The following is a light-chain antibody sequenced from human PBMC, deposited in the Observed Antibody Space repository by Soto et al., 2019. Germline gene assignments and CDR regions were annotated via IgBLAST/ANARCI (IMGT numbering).Light chain of an antibody. CDR1: SSDIGGYNY. J-gene: IGLJ3*02. CDR3: SSDTSSNTLA. Sequence: QSVLTQPASVSGSPGQSITISCTGTSSDIGGYNYVSWYQQHPGKAPKLIIYEVSHRPSGVSTRFSGSRSGDTASLTISGLQAEDEADYYCSSDTSSNTLAFGGGTKLTVL. CDR2: EVS. V-gene: IGLV2-14*01.